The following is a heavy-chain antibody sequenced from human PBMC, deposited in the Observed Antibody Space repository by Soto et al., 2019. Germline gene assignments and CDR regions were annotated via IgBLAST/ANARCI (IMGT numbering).Heavy chain of an antibody. J-gene: IGHJ4*02. Sequence: LRLSCVASGFTFSNYAMSWVRQTPGKGLEWVSAISGSGGDTYDADSVTGRFTVSRDNSKNTLFLQMNSLRAEDTAVYYCATALYGGLHYFDCWGQGTLVTVSS. CDR2: ISGSGGDT. CDR3: ATALYGGLHYFDC. V-gene: IGHV3-23*01. CDR1: GFTFSNYA. D-gene: IGHD4-17*01.